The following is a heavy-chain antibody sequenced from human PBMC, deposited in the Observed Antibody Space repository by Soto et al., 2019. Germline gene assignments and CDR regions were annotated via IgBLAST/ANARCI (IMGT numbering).Heavy chain of an antibody. J-gene: IGHJ3*02. CDR2: ISGSGGST. Sequence: EGSLRLSCAASGFTFSSYAMSWVRQAPGKGLEWVSAISGSGGSTYYADSVKGRFTISRDNSKNTLYLQMNSLRAEDTAVYYCAKDRAWFGAPGAFDIWGQGTMVKVSS. V-gene: IGHV3-23*01. D-gene: IGHD3-10*01. CDR1: GFTFSSYA. CDR3: AKDRAWFGAPGAFDI.